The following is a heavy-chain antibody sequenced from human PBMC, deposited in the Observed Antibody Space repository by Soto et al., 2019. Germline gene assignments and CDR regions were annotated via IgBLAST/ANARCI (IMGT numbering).Heavy chain of an antibody. CDR1: GGSFSGYY. D-gene: IGHD3-10*01. Sequence: SETLSLTCAVYGGSFSGYYWSRIRQPPGKGLEWIGEINHSGSTNYNPSLKSRVTISVDTSKNQFSLKLSSVTAADTAVYYCARGRRYYYYGSGSAFDYWGQGTLVTVSP. CDR2: INHSGST. J-gene: IGHJ4*02. CDR3: ARGRRYYYYGSGSAFDY. V-gene: IGHV4-34*01.